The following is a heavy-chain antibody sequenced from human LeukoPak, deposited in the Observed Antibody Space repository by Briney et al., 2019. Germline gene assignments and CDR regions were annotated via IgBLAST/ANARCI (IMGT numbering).Heavy chain of an antibody. D-gene: IGHD1-14*01. CDR1: GFTVSSNY. V-gene: IGHV3-7*01. CDR2: INQDGSDK. CDR3: ARDFRWTGGYFDY. J-gene: IGHJ4*02. Sequence: GGSLRLSCAASGFTVSSNYMSWVRQAPGKGLEWVANINQDGSDKYYMDSVKGRFTISRDNAKNSLYLQMNSLGAEDTAVYYCARDFRWTGGYFDYWGQGTLVTVSS.